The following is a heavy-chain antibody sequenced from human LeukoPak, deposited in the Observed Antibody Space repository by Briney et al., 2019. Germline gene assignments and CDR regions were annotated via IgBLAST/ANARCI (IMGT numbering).Heavy chain of an antibody. V-gene: IGHV1-18*01. CDR3: ARGRVVPAAIFSYRTSPWPIDY. CDR1: GYTFTSYG. D-gene: IGHD2-2*01. CDR2: ISAYNGNT. J-gene: IGHJ4*02. Sequence: ASVKVSCKASGYTFTSYGISWVRQAPGQGLEWTGWISAYNGNTNYAQKLQGRVTMTTDTSTSTAYMELRSLRSDDTAVYYCARGRVVPAAIFSYRTSPWPIDYWGQGTLVTVSS.